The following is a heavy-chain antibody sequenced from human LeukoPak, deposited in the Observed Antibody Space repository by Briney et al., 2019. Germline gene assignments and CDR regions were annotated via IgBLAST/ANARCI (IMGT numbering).Heavy chain of an antibody. J-gene: IGHJ4*02. Sequence: GGSLRLSCAASGFTFSSYWMHWVRQAPGKGLVWVSRINSDGSSTSYADSVKGRFTISRDNSKNTMYLQMNSLRAEDTAVYYCAKRIQSAMAMGYWGQGTLVTVSS. D-gene: IGHD5-18*01. CDR1: GFTFSSYW. CDR2: INSDGSST. V-gene: IGHV3-74*01. CDR3: AKRIQSAMAMGY.